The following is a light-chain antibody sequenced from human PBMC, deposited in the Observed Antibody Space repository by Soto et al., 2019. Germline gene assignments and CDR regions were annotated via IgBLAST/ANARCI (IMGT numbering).Light chain of an antibody. J-gene: IGKJ1*01. CDR3: QQYGSSGT. V-gene: IGKV3-20*01. Sequence: EIVLTQFPGTLSLSPGERATLSCKTSQRISNNYLAWYQQKPGQAPRLLIYGASNRATGIPDRFSGSGSGTDFTLTISRLEPEDFAVYYCQQYGSSGTFGQGTKVDIK. CDR1: QRISNNY. CDR2: GAS.